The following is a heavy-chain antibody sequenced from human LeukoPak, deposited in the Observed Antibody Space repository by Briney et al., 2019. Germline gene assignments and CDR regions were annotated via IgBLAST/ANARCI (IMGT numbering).Heavy chain of an antibody. J-gene: IGHJ4*02. CDR2: IYSGGST. CDR1: GFTVSSNY. V-gene: IGHV3-66*01. Sequence: PGGSLRLSCAASGFTVSSNYMSWVRQAPGKGLEWVSVIYSGGSTYYADSVKGRFTMSRDNSKNTLCLQMGSLRAEDMAVYYCARAGCSDSSCPFDYWGQGTLVTVSS. D-gene: IGHD2-15*01. CDR3: ARAGCSDSSCPFDY.